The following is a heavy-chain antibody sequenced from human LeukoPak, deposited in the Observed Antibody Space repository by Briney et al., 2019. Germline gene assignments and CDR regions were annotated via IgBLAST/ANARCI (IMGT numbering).Heavy chain of an antibody. CDR3: AKDKSVLRYFDWPYNFDY. J-gene: IGHJ4*02. Sequence: GGSLKLSCAASGFTFSNYAMSWVRQAPGKGLEWVSAISGSASSTYYADSVKGRFTISRDNSKNTLYLQMNGLRAEDTAVYYCAKDKSVLRYFDWPYNFDYWGQGTLVTVS. D-gene: IGHD3-9*01. CDR1: GFTFSNYA. CDR2: ISGSASST. V-gene: IGHV3-23*01.